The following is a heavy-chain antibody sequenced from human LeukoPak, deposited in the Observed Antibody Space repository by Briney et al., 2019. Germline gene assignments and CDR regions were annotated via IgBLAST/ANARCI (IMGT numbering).Heavy chain of an antibody. V-gene: IGHV3-30*04. D-gene: IGHD6-19*01. CDR2: ISYDGSNK. J-gene: IGHJ4*02. Sequence: GGSLRLSCAASGFTFSNYAVHWVRQAPGKGLEWVAIISYDGSNKFYADSVKGRFTISRDNSKNTLYLQMNSLRTEDTAVYYCARDFPSSGWRVPSPRGMDYWGQGTLVTVSS. CDR1: GFTFSNYA. CDR3: ARDFPSSGWRVPSPRGMDY.